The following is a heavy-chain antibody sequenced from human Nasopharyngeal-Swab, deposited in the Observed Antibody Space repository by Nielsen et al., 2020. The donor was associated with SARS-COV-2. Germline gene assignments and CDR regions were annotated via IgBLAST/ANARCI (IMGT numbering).Heavy chain of an antibody. CDR3: ARTMNWYSSSWYEGYYYYYMDV. V-gene: IGHV5-51*01. CDR1: GYSFTSYW. J-gene: IGHJ6*03. D-gene: IGHD6-13*01. Sequence: GASLKISCKGSGYSFTSYWIGWVRQMPGKGLGWMGIIYPGDSDTRYSPSFQGQVTISADKSISTAYLQWSSLKASDTAMYYCARTMNWYSSSWYEGYYYYYMDVWGKGTTVTVSS. CDR2: IYPGDSDT.